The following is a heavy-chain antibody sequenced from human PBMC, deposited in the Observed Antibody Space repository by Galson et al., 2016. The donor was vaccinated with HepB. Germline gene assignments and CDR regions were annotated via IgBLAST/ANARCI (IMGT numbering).Heavy chain of an antibody. CDR3: ARSNDYGYYYFDY. V-gene: IGHV3-21*01. D-gene: IGHD4-17*01. CDR2: ISSSSYI. J-gene: IGHJ4*02. Sequence: SLRLSCAASGFTFSSYSMNWVRQAPGKGLEWVSSISSSSYIYSADSVKGRFTISRDNAKNSLYLQMNSLRAEDTAVYYCARSNDYGYYYFDYWGQGTLATVSS. CDR1: GFTFSSYS.